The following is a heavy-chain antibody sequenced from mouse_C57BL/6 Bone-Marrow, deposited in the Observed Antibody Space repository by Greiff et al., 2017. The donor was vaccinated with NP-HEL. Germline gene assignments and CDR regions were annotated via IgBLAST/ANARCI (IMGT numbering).Heavy chain of an antibody. CDR1: GYTFTSYG. CDR2: IYPRSGNT. D-gene: IGHD2-9*01. CDR3: ARGAYYGYGAPYYYAGDY. J-gene: IGHJ4*01. Sequence: VQLQQSGAELARPGASVKLSCKASGYTFTSYGISWVKQRTGQGLEWIGEIYPRSGNTYYNEKFKGKATLTADKSSSTAYMELRSLTSEDSAVYLYARGAYYGYGAPYYYAGDYWGRGNAVTVTA. V-gene: IGHV1-81*01.